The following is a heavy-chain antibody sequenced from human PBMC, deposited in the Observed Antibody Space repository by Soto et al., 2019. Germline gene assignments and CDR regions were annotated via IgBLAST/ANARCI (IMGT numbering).Heavy chain of an antibody. V-gene: IGHV3-21*01. D-gene: IGHD3-10*01. J-gene: IGHJ3*02. CDR1: GFTFSTYT. CDR2: ISAGSRSI. CDR3: ARSTPGNPFDI. Sequence: EVQLVESGGGLVEPGGSLRLSCAASGFTFSTYTMNWVRQAPGKGLEWVSSISAGSRSIYYTDSLKGRSTVSRDNSKNSLYLQINSLKADDTAVYYWARSTPGNPFDIWGQGTMVTVSS.